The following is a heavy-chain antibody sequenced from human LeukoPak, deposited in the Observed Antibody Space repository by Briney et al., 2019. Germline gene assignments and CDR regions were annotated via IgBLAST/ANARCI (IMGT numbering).Heavy chain of an antibody. J-gene: IGHJ4*02. CDR2: IYHSGST. Sequence: PSETLSLTCAVFVNPTAGGYSWGWIGHPPGKGLGGIGSIYHSGSTYYNPSLKSRVTISVDTSKNQFSLKLSSVTAADTAVYYCASLPGYSYGTGIDYWGQGTLVTVSS. D-gene: IGHD5-18*01. V-gene: IGHV4-38-2*01. CDR3: ASLPGYSYGTGIDY. CDR1: VNPTAGGYS.